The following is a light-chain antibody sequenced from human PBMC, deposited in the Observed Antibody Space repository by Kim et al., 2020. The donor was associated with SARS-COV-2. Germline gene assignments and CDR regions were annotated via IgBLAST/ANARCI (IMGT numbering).Light chain of an antibody. CDR3: QAWDSSTEV. CDR1: KLGDKY. Sequence: SVSPGQTASITCSGDKLGDKYACWYQQKPGQSPVLVIYQDSKRPSGIPERFSGSNSGNTATLTISGTQAMDEADYYCQAWDSSTEVFGGGTQLPS. V-gene: IGLV3-1*01. CDR2: QDS. J-gene: IGLJ2*01.